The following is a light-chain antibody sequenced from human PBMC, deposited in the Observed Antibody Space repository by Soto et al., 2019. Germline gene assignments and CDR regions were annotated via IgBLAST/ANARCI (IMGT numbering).Light chain of an antibody. CDR2: HAS. CDR3: QQYNEWPLT. J-gene: IGKJ4*01. Sequence: EIVMTQSPATLSESPGERAILSCRASQSVSNNLAWYQQKPGQAPSLLIYHASTRASGIPARFSGSGSGTEFTLTISSLQSEDFAVSYCQQYNEWPLTFGGGTKVEIK. V-gene: IGKV3-15*01. CDR1: QSVSNN.